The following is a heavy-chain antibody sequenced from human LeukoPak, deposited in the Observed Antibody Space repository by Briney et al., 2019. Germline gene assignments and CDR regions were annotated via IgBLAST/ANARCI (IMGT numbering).Heavy chain of an antibody. J-gene: IGHJ4*02. CDR1: GFTFSSYA. CDR3: AKTAGDFWSGYLVDY. CDR2: ISGSGGST. D-gene: IGHD3-3*01. Sequence: GGSLRLSCAASGFTFSSYAMSWVRQAPGKGLEWVSAISGSGGSTYYADSVKGRFTISRDNFKNTLYLQMNSLRAEDTAVYYCAKTAGDFWSGYLVDYWGQGTLVTVSS. V-gene: IGHV3-23*01.